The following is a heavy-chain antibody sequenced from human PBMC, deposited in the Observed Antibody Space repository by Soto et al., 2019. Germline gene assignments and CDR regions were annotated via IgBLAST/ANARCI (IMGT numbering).Heavy chain of an antibody. CDR1: GYTFTSYA. CDR2: INTNTGNP. CDR3: ARDAIGYCSSTSCYAPEYFQH. J-gene: IGHJ1*01. V-gene: IGHV7-4-1*01. D-gene: IGHD2-2*01. Sequence: GASVKVSCKASGYTFTSYAMYWVRHAPGQGLEWMGWINTNTGNPTYAQGFTGRFVFSLDTSVSTAYLQICSLKAEDTAVYYCARDAIGYCSSTSCYAPEYFQHWGQGTLVTVSS.